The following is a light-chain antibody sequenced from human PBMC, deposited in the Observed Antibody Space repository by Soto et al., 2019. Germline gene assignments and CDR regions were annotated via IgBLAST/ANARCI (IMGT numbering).Light chain of an antibody. J-gene: IGKJ4*01. Sequence: IVLTQSPGTLSLSPGDRATLSCRASQIVSSNYLAWYQQKPGQAPRLLISGASGRATGIPDRFSGSGSGTDFTLTISRLEPEDFEVYYCQQYGDSPLTLGGGTKVDI. V-gene: IGKV3-20*01. CDR1: QIVSSNY. CDR2: GAS. CDR3: QQYGDSPLT.